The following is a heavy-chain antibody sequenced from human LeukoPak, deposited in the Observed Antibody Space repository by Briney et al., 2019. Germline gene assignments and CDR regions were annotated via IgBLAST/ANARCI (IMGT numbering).Heavy chain of an antibody. CDR3: ARGGYYSDSSGYYQFDY. Sequence: SETLSLTCTVSGGSISSGGYYWSWIRQHPGKGLGWIGYIYYGGSTYYNPSLKSRVTISVDTSKNQFSLKLSSVTAADTAVYYCARGGYYSDSSGYYQFDYWGQGTLVTVSS. CDR1: GGSISSGGYY. J-gene: IGHJ4*02. V-gene: IGHV4-31*03. D-gene: IGHD3-22*01. CDR2: IYYGGST.